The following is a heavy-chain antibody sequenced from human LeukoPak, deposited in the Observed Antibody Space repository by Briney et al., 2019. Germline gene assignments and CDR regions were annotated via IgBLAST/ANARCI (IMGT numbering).Heavy chain of an antibody. V-gene: IGHV3-74*01. J-gene: IGHJ4*02. CDR3: ARGSTQYSSGWYGLDY. Sequence: GGSLRLSCAASGFTFSRYWMHWVRQAPGKGLVWVSRVNSDGSSTTYADSVKGRFTISRDNAKNTLYLQMNSLRAEDTAVYYCARGSTQYSSGWYGLDYWGQGTLVTVSS. CDR2: VNSDGSST. D-gene: IGHD6-19*01. CDR1: GFTFSRYW.